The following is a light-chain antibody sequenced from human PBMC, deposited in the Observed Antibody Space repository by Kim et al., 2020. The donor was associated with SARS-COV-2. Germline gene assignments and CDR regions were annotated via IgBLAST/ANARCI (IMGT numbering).Light chain of an antibody. CDR3: QSYDTSNPHWV. Sequence: TVIISCTRSSGSIDSNYVQWYQQRPGSAPTTLIYENNQRPSGVPDRFSGSIDSSSNSASLNISGLKTEDEADYYCQSYDTSNPHWVFGGGTQLTVL. CDR2: ENN. J-gene: IGLJ3*02. CDR1: SGSIDSNY. V-gene: IGLV6-57*03.